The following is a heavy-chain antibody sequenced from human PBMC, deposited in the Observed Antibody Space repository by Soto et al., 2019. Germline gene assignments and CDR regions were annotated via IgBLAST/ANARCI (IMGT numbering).Heavy chain of an antibody. CDR1: GYTFTSYY. CDR2: INPNSGGT. V-gene: IGHV1-2*04. Sequence: ASVKVSCKASGYTFTSYYMHWVRQAPGQGLEWMGWINPNSGGTNYAQKFQGWVTMTRDTSISTAYMELSRLRSDDTAVYYCARDGSLNYDILTGYYGLYYYYGMDVWGQGTTVTVSS. J-gene: IGHJ6*02. D-gene: IGHD3-9*01. CDR3: ARDGSLNYDILTGYYGLYYYYGMDV.